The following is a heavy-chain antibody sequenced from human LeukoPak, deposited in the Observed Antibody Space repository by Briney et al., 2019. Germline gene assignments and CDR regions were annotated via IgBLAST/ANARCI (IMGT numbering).Heavy chain of an antibody. CDR1: GYTFTGYY. V-gene: IGHV1-46*01. Sequence: ASVKVSCKASGYTFTGYYMHWVRQAPGQGLEWMGIINPSGGSTSYAQKFQGRVTMTRDTSTSTVYVELSSLRSEDTAVYYCARVDPDYDFWSGAIGYWGQGTLVTVSS. D-gene: IGHD3-3*01. CDR2: INPSGGST. J-gene: IGHJ4*02. CDR3: ARVDPDYDFWSGAIGY.